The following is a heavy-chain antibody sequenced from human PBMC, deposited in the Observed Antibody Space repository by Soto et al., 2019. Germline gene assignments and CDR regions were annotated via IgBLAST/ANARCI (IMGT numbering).Heavy chain of an antibody. D-gene: IGHD1-1*01. CDR3: ARGTPYYYYGMDV. V-gene: IGHV4-59*01. Sequence: SETLSLTCTVSGGSIISYYWSWIRQPPGKGLEWIGYIYYSGSTNYNPSLKSRVTISVDTSKNQFSLKLSSVTAADTAVYYCARGTPYYYYGMDVWGQGTTVTVSS. CDR2: IYYSGST. J-gene: IGHJ6*02. CDR1: GGSIISYY.